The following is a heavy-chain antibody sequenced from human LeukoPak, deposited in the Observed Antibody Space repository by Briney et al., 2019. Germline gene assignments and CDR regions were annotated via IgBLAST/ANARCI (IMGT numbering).Heavy chain of an antibody. CDR3: ANPLGVFSSGYYFEY. Sequence: GGSLRLSCAASGFTFSSYAMSWVRQAPGKGLEWVSAISGSGGSTYYADSVKGRFTISRDNSKNTLYLQMNSLRAEDTAVYYCANPLGVFSSGYYFEYWGQGTLVTVSS. D-gene: IGHD3-22*01. J-gene: IGHJ4*02. CDR2: ISGSGGST. V-gene: IGHV3-23*01. CDR1: GFTFSSYA.